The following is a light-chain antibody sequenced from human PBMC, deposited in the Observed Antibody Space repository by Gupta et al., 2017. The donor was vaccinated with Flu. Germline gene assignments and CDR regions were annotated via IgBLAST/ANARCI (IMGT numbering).Light chain of an antibody. CDR3: QQRSVWPRT. Sequence: EIVLTQSPATLSLSPGERATLSCRASQYVSNSLVWYQQKPGQAPRLLIYDASNRASGIPARFSGSGSGTEFTLTISSLEPEDFAVYYCQQRSVWPRTFGQGTKVEIK. J-gene: IGKJ1*01. CDR1: QYVSNS. CDR2: DAS. V-gene: IGKV3-11*01.